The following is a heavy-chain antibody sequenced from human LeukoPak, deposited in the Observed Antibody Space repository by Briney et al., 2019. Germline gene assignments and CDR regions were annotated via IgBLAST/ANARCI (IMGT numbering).Heavy chain of an antibody. CDR3: ARDRRYGDYSLDY. V-gene: IGHV3-48*01. CDR1: GFTFSSYS. D-gene: IGHD4-17*01. CDR2: ISSSSSTI. J-gene: IGHJ4*02. Sequence: GGSLRLSCAASGFTFSSYSMNWVRQAPGKGREWVSYISSSSSTIYYVDSVKGRFTISRDNAKNSLYLQMNSLRAEDTAVYYCARDRRYGDYSLDYWGQGTLVTVSS.